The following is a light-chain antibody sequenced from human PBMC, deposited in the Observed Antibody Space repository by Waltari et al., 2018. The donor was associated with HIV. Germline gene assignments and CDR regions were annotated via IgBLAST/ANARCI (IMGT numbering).Light chain of an antibody. CDR2: EVS. Sequence: QSALTQPASVSGSPGQSITISCPGTSSDVGGYNYVSWYQQHPGKVPKLMIYEVSNRPSGVSNRFSGSKSGNTASLTISGLQAEDEADYYCSSYTSSSTLVVFGGGTNLTVL. V-gene: IGLV2-14*01. CDR1: SSDVGGYNY. J-gene: IGLJ2*01. CDR3: SSYTSSSTLVV.